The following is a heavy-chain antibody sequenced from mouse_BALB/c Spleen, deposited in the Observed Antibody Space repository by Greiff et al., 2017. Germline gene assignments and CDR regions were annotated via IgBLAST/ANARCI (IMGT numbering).Heavy chain of an antibody. J-gene: IGHJ3*01. V-gene: IGHV7-3*02. CDR1: GFTFTDYY. D-gene: IGHD3-2*02. Sequence: EVKLVESGGGLVQPGGSLRLSCATSGFTFTDYYMSWVRQPPGKALEWLGFIRNKANGYTTEYSASVKGRFTISRDNSQSILYLQMNTLRAEDSATYYCARGQLTAPFAYWGQGTLVTVSA. CDR2: IRNKANGYTT. CDR3: ARGQLTAPFAY.